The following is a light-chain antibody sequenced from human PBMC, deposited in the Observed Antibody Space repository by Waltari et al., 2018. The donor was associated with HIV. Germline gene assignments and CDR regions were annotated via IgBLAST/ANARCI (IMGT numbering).Light chain of an antibody. Sequence: FMLTQPHSVSESPGKTVIISCTRDSGNIANNYVQWFQRRPGSAPTTLLYEDRRRPSGFPDRFSGSIDRSSNSAFLTISGVMTEDEADYYCQSFDTTNHWVFGGGTKLTVL. CDR3: QSFDTTNHWV. V-gene: IGLV6-57*03. CDR1: SGNIANNY. J-gene: IGLJ3*02. CDR2: EDR.